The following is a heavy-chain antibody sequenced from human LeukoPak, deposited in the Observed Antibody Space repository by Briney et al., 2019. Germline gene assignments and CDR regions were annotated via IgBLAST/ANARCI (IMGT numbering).Heavy chain of an antibody. J-gene: IGHJ4*02. CDR3: ARDRPYSSSWYLFDY. CDR1: GYTYTNYG. D-gene: IGHD6-13*01. CDR2: INPNSGGT. Sequence: ASVKVSCQASGYTYTNYGISWVRPAPGQGLEWMGWINPNSGGTNYAQKFQGRVTMTRDTSISTAYMELSRLRSDDTAVYYCARDRPYSSSWYLFDYWGQGTLVTVSS. V-gene: IGHV1-2*02.